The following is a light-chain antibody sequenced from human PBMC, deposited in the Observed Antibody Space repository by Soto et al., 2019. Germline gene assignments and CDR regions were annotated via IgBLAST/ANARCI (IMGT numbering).Light chain of an antibody. Sequence: IQVTQSPSSLSASVGDRVTITCRASQGISSYLAWYQQKPGKVPKLLIYAASTLQSGVPSRFSGSGSGTDFTLTISSLQPEDFATYYCLGYDSAPTWTFGQGTKVEIK. CDR2: AAS. CDR1: QGISSY. CDR3: LGYDSAPTWT. J-gene: IGKJ1*01. V-gene: IGKV1-27*01.